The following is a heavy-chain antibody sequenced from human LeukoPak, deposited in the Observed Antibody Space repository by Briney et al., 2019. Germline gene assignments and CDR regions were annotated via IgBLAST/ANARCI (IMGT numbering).Heavy chain of an antibody. CDR1: GFTFSSYA. Sequence: PGGSLRLSCAASGFTFSSYAMSWVRQAPGKGLEWVSAISGSGGSTYYADSVKGRFTISRDNSKNTLYLQMNSLRAEDTAVYYCAKASGIAVAVGYFDYWGQGTLVTVPS. CDR3: AKASGIAVAVGYFDY. D-gene: IGHD6-19*01. CDR2: ISGSGGST. J-gene: IGHJ4*02. V-gene: IGHV3-23*01.